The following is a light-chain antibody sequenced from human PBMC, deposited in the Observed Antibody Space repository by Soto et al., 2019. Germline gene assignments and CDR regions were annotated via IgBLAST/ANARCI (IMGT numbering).Light chain of an antibody. J-gene: IGKJ1*01. V-gene: IGKV1-5*03. CDR3: KPYNNYMT. CDR2: KAS. CDR1: QSISDW. Sequence: DIQMTQSPSTLSASVGDRVTITCRASQSISDWLAWYQQRPGKAPKLLIYKASNLQSEIPSRFSGSGSGTVFAPAMTRQQRADFATYSDKPYNNYMTFDQRTKVKTK.